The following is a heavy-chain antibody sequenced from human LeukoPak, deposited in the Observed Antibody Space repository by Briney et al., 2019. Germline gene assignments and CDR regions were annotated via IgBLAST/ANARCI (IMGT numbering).Heavy chain of an antibody. D-gene: IGHD6-13*01. Sequence: PGGSLRLSCAASGFTFDDYAMHWVRQAPGKGLEWVSGISWNSGSIGYADSVKGRFTISRDNAKNSLYLQMNSLRAEDTALYYCAKADYSSSWYSSTPHLDYWGQGTLVTVSS. J-gene: IGHJ4*02. CDR1: GFTFDDYA. V-gene: IGHV3-9*01. CDR2: ISWNSGSI. CDR3: AKADYSSSWYSSTPHLDY.